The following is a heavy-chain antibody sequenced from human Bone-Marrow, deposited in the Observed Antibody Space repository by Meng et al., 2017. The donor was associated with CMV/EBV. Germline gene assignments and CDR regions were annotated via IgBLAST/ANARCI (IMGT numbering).Heavy chain of an antibody. J-gene: IGHJ4*02. D-gene: IGHD2-2*01. CDR3: ARGLGEYQLLSFDY. CDR2: IYYSGST. Sequence: LRLSCTVSGGSISSGGYYWSWIRQHPGKGLEWIGYIYYSGSTYYNPSLKSRVTISVDTSKNQFSLKLSSVTAADTAVYYCARGLGEYQLLSFDYWGQGTLVTVYS. CDR1: GGSISSGGYY. V-gene: IGHV4-31*03.